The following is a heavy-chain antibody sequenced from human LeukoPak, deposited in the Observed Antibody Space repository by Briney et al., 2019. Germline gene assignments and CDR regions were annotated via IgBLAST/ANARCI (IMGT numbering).Heavy chain of an antibody. J-gene: IGHJ4*02. D-gene: IGHD1-14*01. CDR3: ARDYETGVY. CDR2: IYYSGST. Sequence: SETLSLTYTVSGGSISSSSYYWGWIRQPPGKGLEWIGSIYYSGSTYYNPSLKSRVTISVDTSKNQFSLKLSSVTAADTAVYYCARDYETGVYWGQGTLVTVSS. CDR1: GGSISSSSYY. V-gene: IGHV4-39*07.